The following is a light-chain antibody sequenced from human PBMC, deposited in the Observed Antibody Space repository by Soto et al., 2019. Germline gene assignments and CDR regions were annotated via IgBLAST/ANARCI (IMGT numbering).Light chain of an antibody. Sequence: QPVLTQSPSASAALGASVRLTCTLSSGHSTYAIAWHQQQPEKGPRYLMKVNSDGSHTKADGIPDRFSGSSSGAERYLTISSLQSEDEADYYCPTWGTGIVFGGGTKLTVL. V-gene: IGLV4-69*01. CDR1: SGHSTYA. CDR2: VNSDGSH. CDR3: PTWGTGIV. J-gene: IGLJ2*01.